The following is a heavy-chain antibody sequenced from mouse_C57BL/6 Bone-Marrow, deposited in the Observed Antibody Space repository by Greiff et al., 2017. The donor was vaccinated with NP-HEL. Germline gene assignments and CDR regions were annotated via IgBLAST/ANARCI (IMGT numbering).Heavy chain of an antibody. CDR1: GFSLTSYG. D-gene: IGHD2-3*01. J-gene: IGHJ2*01. CDR3: AKNEGYDGYSHFDY. Sequence: QVQLQQSGPGLVQPSQSLSITCTVSGFSLTSYGVHWVRQSPGKGLEWLGVIWRGGSTDYNAAFMSRLSITKDNSKSQVFFKMNSLQADDTAIYYSAKNEGYDGYSHFDYWGQGTTLTVSS. V-gene: IGHV2-5*01. CDR2: IWRGGST.